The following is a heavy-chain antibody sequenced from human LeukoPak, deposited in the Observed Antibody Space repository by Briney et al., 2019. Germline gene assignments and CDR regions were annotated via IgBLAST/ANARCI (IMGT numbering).Heavy chain of an antibody. D-gene: IGHD3-22*01. CDR2: INHSGST. Sequence: SETLSLTCAVYGGSFSGYYWSWIRQPPGKGLEWIGEINHSGSTNCNPSLKSRVTISVDTSKNQFSLKLSSVTAADTAVYYCARVSSGYQERIDYWGQGTLVTVSS. J-gene: IGHJ4*02. CDR1: GGSFSGYY. CDR3: ARVSSGYQERIDY. V-gene: IGHV4-34*01.